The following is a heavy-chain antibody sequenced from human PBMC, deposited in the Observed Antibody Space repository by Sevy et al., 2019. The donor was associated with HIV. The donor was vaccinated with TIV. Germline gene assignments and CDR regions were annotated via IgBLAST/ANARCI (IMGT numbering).Heavy chain of an antibody. V-gene: IGHV1-2*02. Sequence: ASVKVSCKASGYIFTDYYIHWVRQAPGQGLEWMAWINSDSGVTNYAQRFQGEVTVTRDTSLNTAYLDLSRLKSNDTAIYFCARLTTKTTSVIYGMDVWGQGTTVTVSS. CDR1: GYIFTDYY. CDR2: INSDSGVT. D-gene: IGHD4-17*01. CDR3: ARLTTKTTSVIYGMDV. J-gene: IGHJ6*02.